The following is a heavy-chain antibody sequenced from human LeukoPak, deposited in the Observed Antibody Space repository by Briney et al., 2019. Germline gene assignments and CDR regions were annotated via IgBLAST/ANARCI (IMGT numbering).Heavy chain of an antibody. CDR1: GGSVSSTIYH. V-gene: IGHV4-39*01. J-gene: IGHJ6*02. D-gene: IGHD6-19*01. CDR3: AGLAGDYYYGMDV. Sequence: PSETLSLTCTVSGGSVSSTIYHWGWIRQPPGKGLEWIGNINYSGSTYYNPSLKSRVTISVETSKNQFSLKVNSVTAADTAVYYCAGLAGDYYYGMDVWGQGTTVSVSS. CDR2: INYSGST.